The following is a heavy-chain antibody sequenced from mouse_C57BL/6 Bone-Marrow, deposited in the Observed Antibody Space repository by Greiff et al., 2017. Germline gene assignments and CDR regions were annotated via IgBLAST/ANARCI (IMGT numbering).Heavy chain of an antibody. CDR3: AMRGFCTTVVEDYAMDY. D-gene: IGHD1-1*01. CDR1: GYTFTSYW. CDR2: IHPSDSDT. Sequence: QVQLKQPGAELVKPGASVKVSCKASGYTFTSYWMHWVKQRPGQGLEWIGRIHPSDSDTNYNQKFKGKATLTVDKSSSTAYMQLSSLTSEDSAVYYWAMRGFCTTVVEDYAMDYWGQGTSVTVSS. V-gene: IGHV1-74*01. J-gene: IGHJ4*01.